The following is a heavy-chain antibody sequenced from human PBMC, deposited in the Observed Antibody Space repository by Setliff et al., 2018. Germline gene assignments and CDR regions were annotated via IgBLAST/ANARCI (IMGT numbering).Heavy chain of an antibody. J-gene: IGHJ4*02. Sequence: GASVKVSCKASGYTFTTYGVAWVRQAPGQGLEWLGWISGYNGNTNYAQRFQGRVTTTIDTSTNTAYMELRSLRSDDTAVYYCARGGTYRYFDYWGQGALVTVSS. CDR2: ISGYNGNT. V-gene: IGHV1-18*01. CDR3: ARGGTYRYFDY. CDR1: GYTFTTYG.